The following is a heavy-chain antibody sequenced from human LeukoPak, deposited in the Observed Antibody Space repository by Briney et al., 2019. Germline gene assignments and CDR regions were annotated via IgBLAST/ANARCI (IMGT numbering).Heavy chain of an antibody. CDR1: GYTFSSYA. J-gene: IGHJ6*03. CDR2: ISGSGGST. CDR3: TSSSSRGIYYYYYYMDV. V-gene: IGHV3-23*01. Sequence: PGGSLRLSCAASGYTFSSYAMSWVRQAPGKGLEWVSAISGSGGSTYYADSVKGRFTISRDNSKNTLYRQMNSLRAEDTAVYYCTSSSSRGIYYYYYYMDVWGKGTTVTVSS. D-gene: IGHD6-6*01.